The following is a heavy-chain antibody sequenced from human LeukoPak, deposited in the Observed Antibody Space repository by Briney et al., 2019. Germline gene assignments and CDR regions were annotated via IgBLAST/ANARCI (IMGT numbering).Heavy chain of an antibody. J-gene: IGHJ6*03. CDR1: PFTFSSYG. CDR3: AKDRCSNGVGCYYYYMDV. V-gene: IGHV3-30*02. Sequence: GGSLSLSCAASPFTFSSYGMRWVRQAPGEGLEWVAYIQYVGSNHQYADSVKRRLSISSDSSKNILYLQMNSLRAENTAVYYWAKDRCSNGVGCYYYYMDVWGKGTTVTISS. CDR2: IQYVGSNH. D-gene: IGHD2-8*01.